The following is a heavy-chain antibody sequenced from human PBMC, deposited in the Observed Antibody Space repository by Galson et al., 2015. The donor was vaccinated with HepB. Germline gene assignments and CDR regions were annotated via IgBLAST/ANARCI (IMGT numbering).Heavy chain of an antibody. V-gene: IGHV1-18*04. J-gene: IGHJ1*01. CDR1: GYTFNMYS. CDR3: ASGPGGFGYGYW. D-gene: IGHD5-18*01. Sequence: SVKVSCKASGYTFNMYSFTWVRQAPGHGLEWMGWIRVDNGNTSYPQKFQGRVTMTTDTSTNTAYMELRSLESDDTAVYYCASGPGGFGYGYWWGQGTLVAVSS. CDR2: IRVDNGNT.